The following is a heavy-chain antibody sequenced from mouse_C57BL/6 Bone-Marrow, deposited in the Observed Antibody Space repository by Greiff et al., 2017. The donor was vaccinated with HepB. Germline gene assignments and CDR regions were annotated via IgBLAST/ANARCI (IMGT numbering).Heavy chain of an antibody. CDR2: IYPGDGDT. J-gene: IGHJ2*01. Sequence: VQLQQSGPELVKPGASVKISCKASGYAFSSSWMNWVKQRPGKGLEWIGRIYPGDGDTNYNGKFKGKATLTADKSSSKAYMQLSSLTSEDSAVYFCARWYYGSSPEDYWGQGTTLTVSS. CDR1: GYAFSSSW. D-gene: IGHD1-1*01. CDR3: ARWYYGSSPEDY. V-gene: IGHV1-82*01.